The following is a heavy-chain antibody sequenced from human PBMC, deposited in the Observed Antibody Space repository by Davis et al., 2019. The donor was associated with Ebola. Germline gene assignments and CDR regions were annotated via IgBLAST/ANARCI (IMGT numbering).Heavy chain of an antibody. CDR3: ASFRVVGATGPGDYYYGMDV. J-gene: IGHJ6*02. Sequence: SVKVSCKASGGTFSSYAISWVRQAPGQGLEWMGGIIPIFGTANYAQKFQGRVTMTRDTSTSTVYMELSSLRSEDTAVYYCASFRVVGATGPGDYYYGMDVWGQGTTVTVSS. CDR2: IIPIFGTA. V-gene: IGHV1-69*05. D-gene: IGHD1-26*01. CDR1: GGTFSSYA.